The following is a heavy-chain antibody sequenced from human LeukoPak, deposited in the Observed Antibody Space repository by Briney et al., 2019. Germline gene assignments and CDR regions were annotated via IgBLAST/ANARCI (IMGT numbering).Heavy chain of an antibody. CDR2: ISSDSSTI. V-gene: IGHV3-48*02. Sequence: GSLRLSCAASGFSFSSYGMSWVRQAPGKGLEWVSYISSDSSTIFYADSVKGRFTISRDNVKNSLFLQLNSLRDEDTAVYYCARVGAARPRNRAPTTPRDYWGQGTLVTVSS. CDR3: ARVGAARPRNRAPTTPRDY. CDR1: GFSFSSYG. J-gene: IGHJ4*02. D-gene: IGHD6-6*01.